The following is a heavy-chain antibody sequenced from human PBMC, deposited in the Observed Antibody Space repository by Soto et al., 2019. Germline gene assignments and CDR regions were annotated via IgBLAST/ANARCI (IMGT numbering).Heavy chain of an antibody. J-gene: IGHJ3*02. Sequence: GASVKVSCKASGYTFTGYCMHWVRQAPGQGLEWMGWINPNSGGTNYAQKFQGWVTMTRDTSISTAYMELSRLRSDDTAVYYCARDRAHYSNSAHRGGAFDIWGQGTMVTVSS. CDR1: GYTFTGYC. CDR3: ARDRAHYSNSAHRGGAFDI. CDR2: INPNSGGT. V-gene: IGHV1-2*04. D-gene: IGHD4-4*01.